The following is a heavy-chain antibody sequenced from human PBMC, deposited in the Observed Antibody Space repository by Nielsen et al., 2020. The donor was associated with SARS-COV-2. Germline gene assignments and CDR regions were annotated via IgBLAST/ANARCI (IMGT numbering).Heavy chain of an antibody. CDR2: INADGTKT. D-gene: IGHD3-22*01. CDR1: GFTFSSYW. J-gene: IGHJ4*02. Sequence: GGSLRLSCEVSGFTFSSYWMTWVRRGPGGGLEWVSRINADGTKTTYAAFAKGRFSISRDNAKNTLYLQMDSLRAEDTAVYYCARLRDDGYYFDTGPYDYWGQGTLVTVSS. V-gene: IGHV3-74*03. CDR3: ARLRDDGYYFDTGPYDY.